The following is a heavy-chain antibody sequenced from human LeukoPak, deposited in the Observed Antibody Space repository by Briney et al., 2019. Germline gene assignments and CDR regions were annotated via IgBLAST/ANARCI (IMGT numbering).Heavy chain of an antibody. CDR3: AKDKRTGTLDY. J-gene: IGHJ4*02. Sequence: GGSLRLSCAASGFAFSDYGMHWVRQAPGKGLEWVAFVSYDGNSKNYGDSVKGRFSISRDSSQNTVQLQMDSLRIEDTADYYGAKDKRTGTLDYWGQGTLVTVSS. D-gene: IGHD1-7*01. CDR1: GFAFSDYG. V-gene: IGHV3-30*18. CDR2: VSYDGNSK.